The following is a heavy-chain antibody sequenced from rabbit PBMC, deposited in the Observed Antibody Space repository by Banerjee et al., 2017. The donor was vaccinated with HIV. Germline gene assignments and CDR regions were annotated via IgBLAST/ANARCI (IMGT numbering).Heavy chain of an antibody. V-gene: IGHV1S45*01. CDR1: GFSFSSGYW. CDR3: ARRGAGAAGDNYATGDAFDP. D-gene: IGHD6-1*01. J-gene: IGHJ2*01. CDR2: IYAGSSGST. Sequence: QEQLVESGGDLVKPGASLTLTCTASGFSFSSGYWICWVRQAPGKGLEWIACIYAGSSGSTYYASWAKGRFTISKTSSTTVTLQMTSLTAADTATYFCARRGAGAAGDNYATGDAFDPWGQGTLVTVS.